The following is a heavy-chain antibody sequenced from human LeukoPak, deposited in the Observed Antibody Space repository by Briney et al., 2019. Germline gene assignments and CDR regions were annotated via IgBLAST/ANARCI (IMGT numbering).Heavy chain of an antibody. CDR3: ARARGDYYDSSGYYLFDY. D-gene: IGHD3-22*01. V-gene: IGHV1-46*01. Sequence: GASVKVSCKASGGTFSSYAISWVRQAPGQGLEWMGIINPSGGSTSYAQKFQGRVTMTRDMSTSTVYMELSSLRSEDTAVYYCARARGDYYDSSGYYLFDYWGQGTLVTVSS. CDR1: GGTFSSYA. J-gene: IGHJ4*02. CDR2: INPSGGST.